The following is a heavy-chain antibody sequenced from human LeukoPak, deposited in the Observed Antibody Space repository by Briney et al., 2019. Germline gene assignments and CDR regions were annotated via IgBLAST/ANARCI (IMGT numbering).Heavy chain of an antibody. Sequence: ASVKVSCKASGYTFTGYYMHWVRQAPGQGPEWMGWINPNSGGTNYAQKFKGRVTMNRDTSITTAYMELTRLTSDDTAVYYCAREWLCSSTSCYEGGDWLDPWGQGTLVTVSS. CDR2: INPNSGGT. J-gene: IGHJ5*02. D-gene: IGHD2-2*01. CDR3: AREWLCSSTSCYEGGDWLDP. CDR1: GYTFTGYY. V-gene: IGHV1-2*02.